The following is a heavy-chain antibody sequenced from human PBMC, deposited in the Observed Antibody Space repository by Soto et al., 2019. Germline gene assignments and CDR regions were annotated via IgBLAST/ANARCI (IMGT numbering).Heavy chain of an antibody. V-gene: IGHV1-8*01. CDR1: GYTFTSYD. D-gene: IGHD3-3*01. CDR2: MNPNSGNT. CDR3: ARAPKVLRFLEWSPGMDV. Sequence: ASVKVSCKASGYTFTSYDINWVRQATGQGLEWMGWMNPNSGNTGYAQKFQGRVTMTRNTSISTAHMELSSLRSEGTAVYYCARAPKVLRFLEWSPGMDVWGQGTTVTVSS. J-gene: IGHJ6*02.